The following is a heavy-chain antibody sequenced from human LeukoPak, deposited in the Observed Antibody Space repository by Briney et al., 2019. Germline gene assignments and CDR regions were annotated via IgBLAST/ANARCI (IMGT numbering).Heavy chain of an antibody. J-gene: IGHJ3*02. Sequence: SGTLSLTCAVSGGSISSSNWWSWVRQPPGKGLEWIGEIYHSGSTNYNPSLKSRVTISVDKSKNQFSLKLSSVTAADTAVYYCARENTATENGVWAFDIWGQGTMVTVSS. D-gene: IGHD5-18*01. CDR1: GGSISSSNW. CDR3: ARENTATENGVWAFDI. CDR2: IYHSGST. V-gene: IGHV4-4*02.